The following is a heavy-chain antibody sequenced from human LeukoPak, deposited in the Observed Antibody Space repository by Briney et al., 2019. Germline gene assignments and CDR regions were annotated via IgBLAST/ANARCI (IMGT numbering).Heavy chain of an antibody. CDR2: INIDGSTT. V-gene: IGHV3-74*01. Sequence: GGSLRLSCAASGFTFSNYWMHWVRQAPGKGLVWVSHINIDGSTTNYADSVKGRFTISRDNAKNSLYLQMNSLRAEDTAVYYCARIIGSGYSPYYFDYWGQGTLVTVSS. D-gene: IGHD3-22*01. CDR3: ARIIGSGYSPYYFDY. J-gene: IGHJ4*02. CDR1: GFTFSNYW.